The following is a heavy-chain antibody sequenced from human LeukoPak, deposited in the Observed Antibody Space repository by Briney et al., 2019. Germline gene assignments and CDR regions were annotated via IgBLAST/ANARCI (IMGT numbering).Heavy chain of an antibody. CDR3: ARLGVVGATGDY. CDR1: GYSFTCYW. Sequence: GASLMICCKGSGYSFTCYWIGLVRQMPGKVLEWMGIIYPGDSDTRYSPSFQGQTTISADKSISTAYLQWSSLKASDTAMYYCARLGVVGATGDYWGQGTLVTVSS. CDR2: IYPGDSDT. J-gene: IGHJ4*02. D-gene: IGHD1-26*01. V-gene: IGHV5-51*01.